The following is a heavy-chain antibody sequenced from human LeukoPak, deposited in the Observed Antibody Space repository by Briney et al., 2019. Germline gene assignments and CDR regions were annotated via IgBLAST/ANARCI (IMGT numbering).Heavy chain of an antibody. CDR3: AKDAWFSTY. J-gene: IGHJ4*02. D-gene: IGHD3-10*01. CDR2: ISNTGGDT. Sequence: GGSLRLSCATSGFTFSSHAMTWVRQAPGKGLEWVSTISNTGGDTFYADSVKGRFTISRDSSKSTLYVQMSSLRAEDTAIYYCAKDAWFSTYWGQGTLVTVSS. V-gene: IGHV3-23*01. CDR1: GFTFSSHA.